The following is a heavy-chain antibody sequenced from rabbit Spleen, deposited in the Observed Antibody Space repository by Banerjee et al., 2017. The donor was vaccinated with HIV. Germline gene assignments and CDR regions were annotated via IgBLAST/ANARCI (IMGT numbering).Heavy chain of an antibody. V-gene: IGHV1S40*01. J-gene: IGHJ6*01. CDR3: ARDTGSSFSSYGMDL. CDR2: IYGGSSGST. CDR1: GFDLNAYYY. D-gene: IGHD8-1*01. Sequence: QSLEESGGGLVKPEGSLTLTCKASGFDLNAYYYMCWVRQAPGKGLEWIACIYGGSSGSTYYATWAKGRFTCSKTSSTTVTLQMTSLTVADTATYFCARDTGSSFSSYGMDLWGPGTLVTVS.